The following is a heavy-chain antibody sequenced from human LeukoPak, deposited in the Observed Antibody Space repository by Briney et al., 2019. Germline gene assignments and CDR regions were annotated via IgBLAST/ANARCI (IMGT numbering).Heavy chain of an antibody. Sequence: SETLSLTCTVSGGSISNYYWSWIRPPAGKGLEWIGRIHTSGNTNYNPSLKSRVTMSVDRTKTQVSLKLRAVTAADTAVYYCAREKDYGDSRGIDPWGQGTLVTVSS. V-gene: IGHV4-4*07. CDR2: IHTSGNT. J-gene: IGHJ5*02. CDR3: AREKDYGDSRGIDP. CDR1: GGSISNYY. D-gene: IGHD4-17*01.